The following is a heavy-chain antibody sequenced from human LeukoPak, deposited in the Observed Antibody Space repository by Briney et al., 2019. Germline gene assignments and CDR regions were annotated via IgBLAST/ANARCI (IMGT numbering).Heavy chain of an antibody. CDR1: GFTFSSHW. V-gene: IGHV3-7*01. Sequence: GGSLRLSCAVSGFTFSSHWMSWVRQAPGKGLEWVANIKQDGSEKYYVDSVKGRFTISRDNAKKSLFLQMNSLRAEDTAVYYCAKAPIRGSLFQHWGQGTLVTVSS. CDR3: AKAPIRGSLFQH. CDR2: IKQDGSEK. D-gene: IGHD6-6*01. J-gene: IGHJ1*01.